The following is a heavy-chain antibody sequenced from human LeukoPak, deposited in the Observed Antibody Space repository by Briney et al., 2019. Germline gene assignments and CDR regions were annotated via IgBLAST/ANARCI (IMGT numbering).Heavy chain of an antibody. CDR2: IYYTGST. V-gene: IGHV4-39*01. J-gene: IGHJ4*02. CDR3: ARATRDFWSGSFDY. Sequence: PSETLSLTCTVSGGSISSSSYWWGWIRQPPGKGLEWIGSIYYTGSTYYNPSLKSRVSISVDTSKNQFSLKLSSVTAADTAVYYCARATRDFWSGSFDYWGQGTLVTVSS. CDR1: GGSISSSSYW. D-gene: IGHD3-3*01.